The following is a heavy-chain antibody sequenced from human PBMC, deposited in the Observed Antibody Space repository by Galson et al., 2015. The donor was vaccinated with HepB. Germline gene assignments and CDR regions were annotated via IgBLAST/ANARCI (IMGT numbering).Heavy chain of an antibody. CDR1: GYTFTSYG. CDR2: ISAYNGNT. CDR3: ARIHMVTSAFDI. V-gene: IGHV1-18*01. D-gene: IGHD5-18*01. J-gene: IGHJ3*02. Sequence: SVKVSCKASGYTFTSYGISWVRQAPGQGLEWMGWISAYNGNTSYAQKLQGRVTMTTDTSTSTAYTELRSLRSDDTAVYYCARIHMVTSAFDIWGQGTMVTVSS.